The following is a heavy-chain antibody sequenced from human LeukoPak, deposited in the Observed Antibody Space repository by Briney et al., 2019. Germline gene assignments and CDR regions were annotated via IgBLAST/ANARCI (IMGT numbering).Heavy chain of an antibody. CDR3: ATWATSELGYYTNGVCYIAFDP. V-gene: IGHV1-24*01. CDR2: FDPEDGET. J-gene: IGHJ5*02. CDR1: GYTLTELS. Sequence: ASVKVSCKVSGYTLTELSMHWVRQAPGKGLEWMGGFDPEDGETIYAQKFQGRVTMTEDTSTDTAYMELSSLRSEDTAVYYCATWATSELGYYTNGVCYIAFDPSGQGTLVTVFS. D-gene: IGHD2-8*01.